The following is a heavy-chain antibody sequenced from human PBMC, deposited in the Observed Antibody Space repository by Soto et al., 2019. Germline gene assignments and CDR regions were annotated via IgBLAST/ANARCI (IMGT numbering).Heavy chain of an antibody. CDR2: ITTAGKGK. CDR1: GVNFSNHW. J-gene: IGHJ5*02. V-gene: IGHV3-74*01. Sequence: GGSLRLSCAASGVNFSNHWKHWVRHRPAEGRGWVSRITTAGKGKGYSASVKGRFAIPRDNTKKTLYLQMNGRTAEDTAVYYCARASGDWPLNCLGPWGQGTLVTASS. CDR3: ARASGDWPLNCLGP. D-gene: IGHD3-16*01.